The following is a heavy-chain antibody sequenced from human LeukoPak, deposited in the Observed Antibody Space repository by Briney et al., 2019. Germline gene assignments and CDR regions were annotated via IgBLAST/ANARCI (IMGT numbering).Heavy chain of an antibody. J-gene: IGHJ5*02. CDR1: GASIDRGSYY. CDR3: ARHWRYGSGSYYLLRFDP. Sequence: PSETLSLTCSVSGASIDRGSYYWSWVRQPAGEGLEWTGHMYTSGTKYYNPSLKSRITISFDTSKNQFSLKLSSVTAADTAVYYCARHWRYGSGSYYLLRFDPWGQGTLVTVSS. D-gene: IGHD3-10*01. V-gene: IGHV4-61*09. CDR2: MYTSGTK.